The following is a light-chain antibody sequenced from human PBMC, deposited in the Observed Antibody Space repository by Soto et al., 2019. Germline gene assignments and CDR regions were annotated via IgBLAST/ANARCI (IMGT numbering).Light chain of an antibody. CDR3: CSYVGSTTYV. V-gene: IGLV2-23*01. CDR2: EGI. CDR1: SSNIGGYNV. J-gene: IGLJ1*01. Sequence: SLRAQPASVSVSPGQSITISCIGTSSNIGGYNVVSWYQQHPGKAPKVIVYEGIKRPSGVSDRFSVSTSGSTSSLTISGLQAEDEAKYYCCSYVGSTTYVFGTGTKGTV.